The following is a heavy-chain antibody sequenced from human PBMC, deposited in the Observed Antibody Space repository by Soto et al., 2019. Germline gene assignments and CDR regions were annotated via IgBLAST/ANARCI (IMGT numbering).Heavy chain of an antibody. D-gene: IGHD3-22*01. CDR1: GGTPSNSA. V-gene: IGHV1-69*01. CDR3: AGGGIVVVGSRDYYGMDV. J-gene: IGHJ6*02. Sequence: QVHLLLQSGAEVKKPGSSVKVSCKASGGTPSNSAISWVRQAPGQGLEWLGGIIPVFGLVKYAQNFQGRVTIPADESTNTAYMELSSLRPEDTAVYYCAGGGIVVVGSRDYYGMDVWGQGTKVTVSS. CDR2: IIPVFGLV.